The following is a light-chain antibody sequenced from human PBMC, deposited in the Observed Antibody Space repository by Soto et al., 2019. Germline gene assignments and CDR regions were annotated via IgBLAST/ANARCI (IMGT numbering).Light chain of an antibody. V-gene: IGKV1-5*03. CDR3: QQYNSFSRT. CDR2: KAS. J-gene: IGKJ2*01. CDR1: QSISTW. Sequence: DIQMTQSPSTLSASVGDRVAITCRASQSISTWLAWYQQKSGKAPKLLIYKASTLESGVPSRFSGSGSGTEFTLNISSLQPDDFATYYCQQYNSFSRTFGQGTKLEIK.